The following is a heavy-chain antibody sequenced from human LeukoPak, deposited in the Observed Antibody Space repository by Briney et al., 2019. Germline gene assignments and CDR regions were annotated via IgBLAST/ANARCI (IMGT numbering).Heavy chain of an antibody. CDR3: AKEGGYSYGNQFDY. Sequence: GGSLRLSCAASGFTFSSYWMSWVRQAPGKGLEWVANIKKDGSEKYYVDSVKGRFTISRDNAKTSLYLQMNSLRAEDTAVYYCAKEGGYSYGNQFDYWGQGTLVTVSS. CDR1: GFTFSSYW. CDR2: IKKDGSEK. J-gene: IGHJ4*02. D-gene: IGHD5-18*01. V-gene: IGHV3-7*03.